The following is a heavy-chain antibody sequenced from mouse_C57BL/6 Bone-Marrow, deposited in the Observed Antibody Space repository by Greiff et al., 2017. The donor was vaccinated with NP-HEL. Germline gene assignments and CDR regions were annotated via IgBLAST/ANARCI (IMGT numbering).Heavy chain of an antibody. CDR1: GFTFSDYY. CDR3: ARVTTVWYFDV. V-gene: IGHV5-16*01. Sequence: EVQLQESEGGLVQPGSSMKLSCTASGFTFSDYYMAWVRQVPEKGLEWVANINYDGSSTYYLDSLKSRFIISRDNAKNILYLQMSSLKSEDTATYYCARVTTVWYFDVWGTGSTVTVSS. J-gene: IGHJ1*03. D-gene: IGHD1-1*01. CDR2: INYDGSST.